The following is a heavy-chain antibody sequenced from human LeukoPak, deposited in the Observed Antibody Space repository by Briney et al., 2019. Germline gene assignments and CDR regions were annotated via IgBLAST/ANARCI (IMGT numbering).Heavy chain of an antibody. CDR3: ARDTDAFDI. Sequence: PGGSLRLSCAASGFTFSSYAMHWVRQAPGKGLEWVAVISYDGSNKYYADSVKGRFTISIDNSKNTLYLQMNSLRAEDTAVYYCARDTDAFDIWGQGTMVTVSS. CDR1: GFTFSSYA. V-gene: IGHV3-30-3*01. CDR2: ISYDGSNK. J-gene: IGHJ3*02.